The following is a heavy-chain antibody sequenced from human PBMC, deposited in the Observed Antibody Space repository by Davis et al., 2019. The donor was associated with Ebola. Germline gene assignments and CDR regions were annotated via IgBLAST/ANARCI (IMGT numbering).Heavy chain of an antibody. CDR3: AKDKGEVAGLSDY. Sequence: GESLKISCAASGFTFSSYAMSWVRQAPGKGLEWVSAISGSGGSTFYADSVKGRFTISRDNSKNTLCLQMNSLRAEDTAVYYCAKDKGEVAGLSDYWGQGTLVTVSS. V-gene: IGHV3-23*01. J-gene: IGHJ4*02. D-gene: IGHD6-19*01. CDR1: GFTFSSYA. CDR2: ISGSGGST.